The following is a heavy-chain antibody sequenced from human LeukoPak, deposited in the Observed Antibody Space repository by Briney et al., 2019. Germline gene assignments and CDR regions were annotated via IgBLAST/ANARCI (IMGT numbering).Heavy chain of an antibody. J-gene: IGHJ3*02. V-gene: IGHV3-48*03. CDR3: ATAVI. CDR2: VSKSGGTM. Sequence: GGSLRPSCEASGFTFSSYEMNWFRQAPGKGLEWVSYVSKSGGTMKNADSVKGRFTVSRDNAKNSLYLQMNSLTAEDTAVYYCATAVIRGRGTMVTVPS. CDR1: GFTFSSYE.